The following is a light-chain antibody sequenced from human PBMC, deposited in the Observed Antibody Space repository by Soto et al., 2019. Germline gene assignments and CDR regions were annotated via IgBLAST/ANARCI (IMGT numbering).Light chain of an antibody. CDR2: SNN. Sequence: QSVLTQPPSASGTPGQRVTISCSGSSSNIGSNTVNWYQQLPGMAPKLLIYSNNQRPSGVPDRFSGSKSGTSASLAISGLQSEDEADYYCAAWDDSLNGFYVFGTGTKVTV. J-gene: IGLJ1*01. V-gene: IGLV1-44*01. CDR1: SSNIGSNT. CDR3: AAWDDSLNGFYV.